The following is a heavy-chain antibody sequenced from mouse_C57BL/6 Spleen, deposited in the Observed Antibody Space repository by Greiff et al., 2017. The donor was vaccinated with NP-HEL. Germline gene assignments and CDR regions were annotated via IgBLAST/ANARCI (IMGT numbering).Heavy chain of an antibody. Sequence: QVHVKQPGAELVKPGASVKLSCKASGYTFTSYWMHWVKQRPGQGLEWIGMINPNSGSTNYNQKFKSKATLTVDKSSSTAYMQLSSLASEDSAVYYCASVFTTVGWGQGTTLTVSS. J-gene: IGHJ2*01. D-gene: IGHD2-12*01. CDR1: GYTFTSYW. V-gene: IGHV1-64*01. CDR2: INPNSGST. CDR3: ASVFTTVG.